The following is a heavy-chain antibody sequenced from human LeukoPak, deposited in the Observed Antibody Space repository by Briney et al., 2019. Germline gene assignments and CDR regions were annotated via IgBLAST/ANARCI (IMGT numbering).Heavy chain of an antibody. J-gene: IGHJ4*02. V-gene: IGHV4-59*12. CDR3: ARDKGGGSL. CDR1: GGSISSYY. Sequence: SETLSLACTVSGGSISSYYWSWIRQPPGKGLEWIGYIYYSGSTNYNPSLKSRVTISVDTSKNQFSLKLSSVTAADTAVYYCARDKGGGSLWGQGTLVTVSS. CDR2: IYYSGST. D-gene: IGHD1-26*01.